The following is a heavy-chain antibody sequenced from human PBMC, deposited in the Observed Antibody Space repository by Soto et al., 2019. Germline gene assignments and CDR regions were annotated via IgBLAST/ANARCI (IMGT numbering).Heavy chain of an antibody. CDR2: IVVGSGNT. CDR3: AAGPYDFWSGRERRNRFDY. D-gene: IGHD3-3*01. Sequence: GASVKVSCKASGFTFTSSAVQWVRQARGQRLEWIGWIVVGSGNTNYAQKFQERVTITRDMSTSTAYMELSSLRSEDTAVYYCAAGPYDFWSGRERRNRFDYWGQGSLVTVSS. J-gene: IGHJ4*02. CDR1: GFTFTSSA. V-gene: IGHV1-58*01.